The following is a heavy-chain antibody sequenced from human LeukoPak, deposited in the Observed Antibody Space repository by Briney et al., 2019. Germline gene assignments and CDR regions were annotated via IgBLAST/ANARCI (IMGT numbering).Heavy chain of an antibody. J-gene: IGHJ3*02. CDR2: INSGGSST. V-gene: IGHV3-74*01. D-gene: IGHD4-17*01. CDR3: ARDLRTTGAFDI. CDR1: GFIFSTYW. Sequence: GGSLRLSCAASGFIFSTYWMHWVRQAPGKGLVWVSRINSGGSSTRYADSVKGRFTISRDNAKNTLYLQMNSLRAEDTAVYYCARDLRTTGAFDIWGQGTMVTVSS.